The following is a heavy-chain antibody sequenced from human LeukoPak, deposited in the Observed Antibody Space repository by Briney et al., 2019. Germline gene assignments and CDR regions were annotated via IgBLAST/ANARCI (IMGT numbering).Heavy chain of an antibody. CDR1: GLTFSSYW. CDR3: ATVLKYCSGGNCYSGGLWYMDV. J-gene: IGHJ6*03. CDR2: INQDGSEK. V-gene: IGHV3-7*03. D-gene: IGHD2-15*01. Sequence: GGSLRLSCAASGLTFSSYWMTWVRQARGKGGEGVANINQDGSEKYYVDSVKGGLTISRDNAKNSLFLQMNRQRAEGTAVYYLATVLKYCSGGNCYSGGLWYMDVWGKGTTVTISS.